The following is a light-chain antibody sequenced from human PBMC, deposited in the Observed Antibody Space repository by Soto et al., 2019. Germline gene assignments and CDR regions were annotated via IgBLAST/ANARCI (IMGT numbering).Light chain of an antibody. Sequence: EIVVTQSPGTLSLSPGEGATLSCRASQIVSSNYLAWYQQKPGQAPRLLIYGASNRATGIPDRFSGSGSGTEFTLTISRLEPEDFAVYYCQQCSSSPLTFGGGTKVAIK. V-gene: IGKV3-20*01. CDR1: QIVSSNY. J-gene: IGKJ4*01. CDR2: GAS. CDR3: QQCSSSPLT.